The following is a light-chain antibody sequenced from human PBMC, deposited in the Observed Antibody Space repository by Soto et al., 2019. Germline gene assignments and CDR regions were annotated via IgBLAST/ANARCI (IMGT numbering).Light chain of an antibody. CDR3: QQYNSYSPWT. CDR1: RSISDW. J-gene: IGKJ1*01. CDR2: DAS. Sequence: DIQMTQSPSSLSPSVGDRVSITCRASRSISDWLAWYQQKPGKAPELLIFDASNLKSGVSSRFSGSGSGTEFTLTISRLQPDDFAIYYCQQYNSYSPWTFGQGTKVDI. V-gene: IGKV1-5*01.